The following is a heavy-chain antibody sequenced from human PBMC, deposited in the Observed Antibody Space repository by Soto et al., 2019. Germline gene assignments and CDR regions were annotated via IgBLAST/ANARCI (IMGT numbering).Heavy chain of an antibody. J-gene: IGHJ3*02. CDR1: GFTFSSYG. CDR2: ISYDGSNK. D-gene: IGHD4-17*01. Sequence: GGSLRLSCAASGFTFSSYGMHWVRQAPGKGLEWVAVISYDGSNKYYADSVKGRFTISRDNSKNTLYLQMNSLRAEDTAVYYCAKDGVTVTTETDAFDIWGQGTMVTVSS. V-gene: IGHV3-30*18. CDR3: AKDGVTVTTETDAFDI.